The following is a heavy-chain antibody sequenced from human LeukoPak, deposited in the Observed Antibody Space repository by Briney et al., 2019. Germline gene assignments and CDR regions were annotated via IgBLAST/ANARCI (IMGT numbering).Heavy chain of an antibody. Sequence: ASVKVSCKASGYTFTSYDINWVRQATGQGLEWMGWMNPNSGNTGYAQKFQGRVTMTRNTSISTAYMELSSLRSEDTAVYYCARARPTRSMVRGVNWFDPWGQGTLVTVSS. CDR3: ARARPTRSMVRGVNWFDP. CDR1: GYTFTSYD. V-gene: IGHV1-8*01. J-gene: IGHJ5*02. CDR2: MNPNSGNT. D-gene: IGHD3-10*01.